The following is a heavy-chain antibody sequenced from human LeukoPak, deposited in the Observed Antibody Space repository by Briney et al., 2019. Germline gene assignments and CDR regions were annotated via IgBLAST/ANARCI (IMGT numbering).Heavy chain of an antibody. Sequence: SETLSLTCTVSGGSISSYYWSWLRQPPGKGLEWIGYIYYSGSTNYNPSLNSRITISLDTSKNQFSLKLSSVTAADTSVYFYARLKYSSSWYWFDPWGQGTLVTVSS. J-gene: IGHJ5*02. CDR1: GGSISSYY. D-gene: IGHD6-13*01. CDR2: IYYSGST. CDR3: ARLKYSSSWYWFDP. V-gene: IGHV4-59*01.